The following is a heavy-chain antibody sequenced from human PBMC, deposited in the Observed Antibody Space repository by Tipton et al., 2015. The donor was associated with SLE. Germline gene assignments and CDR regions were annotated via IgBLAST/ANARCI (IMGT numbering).Heavy chain of an antibody. V-gene: IGHV4-38-2*01. D-gene: IGHD5-18*01. CDR2: IYHSGST. Sequence: TLSLTCAVSGYSISSGYYWGWIRQPPGKGLEWIGSIYHSGSTYYNPSLKSRVTISVDTSKNQFSLKLSSVTAADTAVYYCARSGYSYGLDYWGQGTLVTVSS. CDR1: GYSISSGYY. J-gene: IGHJ4*02. CDR3: ARSGYSYGLDY.